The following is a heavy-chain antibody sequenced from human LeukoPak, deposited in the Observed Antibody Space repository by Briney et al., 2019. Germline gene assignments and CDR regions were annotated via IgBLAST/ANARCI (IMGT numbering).Heavy chain of an antibody. V-gene: IGHV4-38-2*02. CDR1: GYSISSGYY. J-gene: IGHJ6*02. CDR3: ARLQTPYYYYYGMDV. Sequence: PSETLSLTCTVSGYSISSGYYWGWIRQPPGKGLEWIGSIYHSGSTYYNPSLKSRVTISVDTSKNQFSLKLSSVTAADTAVYYCARLQTPYYYYYGMDVWGQGTTVTVSS. CDR2: IYHSGST. D-gene: IGHD2-15*01.